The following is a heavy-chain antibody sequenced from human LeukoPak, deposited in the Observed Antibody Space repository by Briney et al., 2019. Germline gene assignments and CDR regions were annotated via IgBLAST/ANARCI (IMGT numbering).Heavy chain of an antibody. CDR2: IYTSGST. CDR1: GGSISSGSYY. J-gene: IGHJ4*02. V-gene: IGHV4-61*02. Sequence: PSETLSLTCSVSGGSISSGSYYWSWIRQPAGKGLEWIGRIYTSGSTNYNPSLKSRVTISVDTSKNQFSLKLSSVTAADTAVYYCASGLRYFDLYYWGQGTLVTVSS. D-gene: IGHD3-9*01. CDR3: ASGLRYFDLYY.